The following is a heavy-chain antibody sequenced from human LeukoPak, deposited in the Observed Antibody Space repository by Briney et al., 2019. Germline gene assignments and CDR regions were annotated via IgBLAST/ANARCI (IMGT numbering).Heavy chain of an antibody. D-gene: IGHD5-12*01. CDR1: GYTFRNYG. J-gene: IGHJ4*02. Sequence: GASVKVSCKASGYTFRNYGITWVRQAPGQGLEWMGWISAYNGDTHYAQNLQGRVTMTTDTSTSTAYMELRSLRSDDTAVYYCARDPTNTSGYYAYFDYWGQGILVTVSS. CDR3: ARDPTNTSGYYAYFDY. CDR2: ISAYNGDT. V-gene: IGHV1-18*01.